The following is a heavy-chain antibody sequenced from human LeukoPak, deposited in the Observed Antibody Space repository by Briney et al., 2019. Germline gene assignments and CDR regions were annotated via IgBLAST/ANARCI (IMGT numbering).Heavy chain of an antibody. CDR3: ARAHCSSTSCPPDAFDI. V-gene: IGHV1-69*01. J-gene: IGHJ3*02. CDR2: IITIFGTA. Sequence: SVKVSCKASGGTFSSYAISWVRQAPGQGLEWMGGIITIFGTANYAQKFQGRVTITADESTSTAYMELSSLRSEDTAVYYCARAHCSSTSCPPDAFDIWGQGTMVTVSS. CDR1: GGTFSSYA. D-gene: IGHD2-2*01.